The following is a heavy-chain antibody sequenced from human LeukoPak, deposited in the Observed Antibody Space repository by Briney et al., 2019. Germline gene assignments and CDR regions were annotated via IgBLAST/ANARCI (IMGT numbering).Heavy chain of an antibody. D-gene: IGHD4-23*01. CDR2: IYTSGST. Sequence: PSETLPLTCTVSGGSISSGSYYWSWIRQPAGKGLEWIGRIYTSGSTNYNPSLKSRVTISVDTSKNQFSLKLSSVTAADTAVYYCARLKGYSGLDYWGQGTLVTVSS. CDR1: GGSISSGSYY. J-gene: IGHJ4*02. V-gene: IGHV4-61*02. CDR3: ARLKGYSGLDY.